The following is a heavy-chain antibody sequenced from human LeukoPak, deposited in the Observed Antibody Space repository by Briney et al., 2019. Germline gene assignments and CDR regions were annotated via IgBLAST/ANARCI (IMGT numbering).Heavy chain of an antibody. D-gene: IGHD1/OR15-1a*01. Sequence: PGGSLRLPCAASGFTFSSYWMSWVRQAPGKGLEWVANIKQDGSEKYYVDSVKGRFTISRDNAKNSLYLQMNGLRVEDTAVYYCAKVRSGNNYYFDYWGQGTLVTVSS. J-gene: IGHJ4*02. CDR2: IKQDGSEK. CDR1: GFTFSSYW. CDR3: AKVRSGNNYYFDY. V-gene: IGHV3-7*03.